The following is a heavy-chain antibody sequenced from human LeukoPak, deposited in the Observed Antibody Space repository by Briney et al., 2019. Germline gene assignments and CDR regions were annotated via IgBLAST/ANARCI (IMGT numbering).Heavy chain of an antibody. J-gene: IGHJ4*02. V-gene: IGHV4-39*07. CDR1: GGSISSSSYY. D-gene: IGHD3-22*01. CDR2: IYYSGST. CDR3: ARGNYYYDSSGYYPPFDY. Sequence: PSETLSLTCTVSGGSISSSSYYWGWIRQPPGKGLEWIGSIYYSGSTYYNPSLKSRVTISVDTSKNQFSLNLSSVTAADTAVYYCARGNYYYDSSGYYPPFDYWGQGTLVTVSS.